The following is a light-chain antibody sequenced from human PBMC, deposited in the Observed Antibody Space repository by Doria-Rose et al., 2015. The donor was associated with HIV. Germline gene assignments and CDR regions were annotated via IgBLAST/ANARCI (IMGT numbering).Light chain of an antibody. Sequence: EIVLTQSPGTLSLSPGERATLSCRASQRAKSSYLAWYQQKPGQAPRLPIYDASTRATGIPDRFSGSGSGTDFTLTISRLEPEDVAVYYCQQYGTSRGTFGQGTRLEIK. J-gene: IGKJ5*01. CDR3: QQYGTSRGT. CDR2: DAS. CDR1: QRAKSSY. V-gene: IGKV3-20*01.